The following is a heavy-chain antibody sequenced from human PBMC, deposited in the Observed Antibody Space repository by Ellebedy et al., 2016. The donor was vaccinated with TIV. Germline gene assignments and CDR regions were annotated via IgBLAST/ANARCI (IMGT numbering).Heavy chain of an antibody. D-gene: IGHD6-19*01. V-gene: IGHV1-46*04. CDR3: ARARSSGWLHTPDY. J-gene: IGHJ4*02. CDR1: GYTFSSYF. CDR2: INPSGGST. Sequence: AASVKVSCKASGYTFSSYFMHWVRQAPGQGLEWMGIINPSGGSTTYAQNLQGRVTMTRDTSTTTVYMELSSLRSKDTAVYYCARARSSGWLHTPDYWGQGTLVIVSS.